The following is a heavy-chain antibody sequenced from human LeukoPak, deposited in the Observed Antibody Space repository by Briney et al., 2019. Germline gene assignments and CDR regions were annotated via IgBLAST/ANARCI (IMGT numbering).Heavy chain of an antibody. V-gene: IGHV3-15*01. CDR3: TTDWDSSGWSTQVCRY. CDR2: IKSKTDGGTT. CDR1: GFTFSNAW. Sequence: PGGSLRLSCAASGFTFSNAWMSWVRQAPGKGLEWVGRIKSKTDGGTTDYAAPVKGRFTISRDDSKNTLYLQMNSLKTEDTAVYYCTTDWDSSGWSTQVCRYWGQGTLVTVSS. J-gene: IGHJ4*02. D-gene: IGHD6-19*01.